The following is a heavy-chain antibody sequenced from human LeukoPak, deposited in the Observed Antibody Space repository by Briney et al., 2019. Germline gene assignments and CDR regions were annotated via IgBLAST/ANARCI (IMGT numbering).Heavy chain of an antibody. V-gene: IGHV4-59*01. CDR2: IYYSGST. CDR1: GGSISSYY. J-gene: IGHJ4*02. CDR3: ARESPLDYGSGIDY. D-gene: IGHD3-10*01. Sequence: SETLSLTCTVSGGSISSYYWSWIRQPPGKGLEWIGYIYYSGSTNYNPSLKSRVTISVDTSKNQFSLKLSSVTAADTAVYYCARESPLDYGSGIDYWGQGTLVTVSS.